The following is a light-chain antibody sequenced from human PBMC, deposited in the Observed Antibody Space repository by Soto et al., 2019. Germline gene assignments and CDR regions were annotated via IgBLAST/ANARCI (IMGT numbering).Light chain of an antibody. V-gene: IGLV2-8*01. J-gene: IGLJ2*01. CDR2: EVS. CDR3: SSYAGSNNLV. CDR1: SSDVGGYDY. Sequence: QSVLTQPPSASGSPGQSATISCTGTSSDVGGYDYVSWYQQHPGKAPKLMIYEVSKRPSGVPDRFSGSKSGNTASLTVSGLQAGDEADYYCSSYAGSNNLVFGGGTQLT.